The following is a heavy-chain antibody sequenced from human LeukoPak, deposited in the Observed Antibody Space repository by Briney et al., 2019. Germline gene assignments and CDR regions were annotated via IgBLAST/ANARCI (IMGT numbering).Heavy chain of an antibody. CDR2: IKEDGSEK. CDR3: ARIGDASGSYYRHFDY. CDR1: GFIFTTYW. V-gene: IGHV3-7*01. Sequence: RPGASLRLSCAASGFIFTTYWMNWVRQAPGKGLEWVANIKEDGSEKYYVDSVKGRFTIARDNAKNSLYLQMNSLKAEDTAVYYCARIGDASGSYYRHFDYWGQGTLVTVSS. J-gene: IGHJ4*02. D-gene: IGHD3-10*01.